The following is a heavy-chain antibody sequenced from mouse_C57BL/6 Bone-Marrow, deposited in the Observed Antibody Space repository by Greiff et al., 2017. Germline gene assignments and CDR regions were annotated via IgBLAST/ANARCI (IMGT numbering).Heavy chain of an antibody. D-gene: IGHD2-4*01. Sequence: SCKASGYTFTSYWMHWVKQRPGQGLEWIGEIDPSDIYTNYNHKFKGKSTLTVDKSSSTAYMQLSSLTSEDSAVYYCAREGGYDYDVTWFAYWGQGTLVTVSA. CDR2: IDPSDIYT. V-gene: IGHV1-69*01. CDR1: GYTFTSYW. CDR3: AREGGYDYDVTWFAY. J-gene: IGHJ3*01.